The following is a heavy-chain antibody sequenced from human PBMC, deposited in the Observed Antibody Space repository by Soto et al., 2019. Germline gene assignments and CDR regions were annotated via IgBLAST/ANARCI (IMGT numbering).Heavy chain of an antibody. CDR3: VRGPRADYVWGSYRYPRAWFDP. CDR1: GGSFSGYY. Sequence: SETLSLTCAVYGGSFSGYYWSWIRQPPGKGLEWIGEINHSGSTNYNPSLKSRVTISVDTSKNQFSLKLSSVTAADTAVYYCVRGPRADYVWGSYRYPRAWFDPWGQGTLVTVSS. D-gene: IGHD3-16*02. V-gene: IGHV4-34*01. CDR2: INHSGST. J-gene: IGHJ5*02.